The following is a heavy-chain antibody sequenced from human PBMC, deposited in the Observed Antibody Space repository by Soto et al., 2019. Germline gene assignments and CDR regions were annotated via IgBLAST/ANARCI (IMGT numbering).Heavy chain of an antibody. J-gene: IGHJ1*01. D-gene: IGHD3-22*01. CDR3: ARDRVESGYPEYFQH. Sequence: PGGSLRLSCATSGFTFSFYNMSWVRQAPGKGLEWVSVIYSGGSTYYADSVKGRFTISRDNSKNTLYLQMNSLRAEDTAVYYCARDRVESGYPEYFQHWGQGTLVTVSS. V-gene: IGHV3-53*01. CDR2: IYSGGST. CDR1: GFTFSFYN.